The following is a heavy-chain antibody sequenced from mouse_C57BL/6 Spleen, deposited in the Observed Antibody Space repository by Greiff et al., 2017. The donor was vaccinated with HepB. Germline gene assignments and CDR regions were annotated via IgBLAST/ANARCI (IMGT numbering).Heavy chain of an antibody. V-gene: IGHV3-6*01. CDR2: ISYDGSN. CDR3: ATYYSNYYAMDY. Sequence: EVQLVESGPGLVKPSQSLSLTCSVTGYSITSGYYWNWIRQFPGNKLEWMGYISYDGSNNYNPSLKNRISITRDTSKNQFFLKLNSVTTEDTATYYCATYYSNYYAMDYWGQGTSVTVSS. J-gene: IGHJ4*01. D-gene: IGHD2-5*01. CDR1: GYSITSGYY.